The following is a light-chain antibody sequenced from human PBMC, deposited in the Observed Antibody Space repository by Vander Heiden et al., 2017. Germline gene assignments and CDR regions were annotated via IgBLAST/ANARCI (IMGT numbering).Light chain of an antibody. CDR3: QQSDSTPST. CDR1: QSISNY. CDR2: AAS. J-gene: IGKJ2*02. Sequence: DIQMTQSPSSLSASVGDRVTMTCRASQSISNYLNWYQQKPGKGPKLLIYAASSLQSGVPSRFSGSGSGTDFTLTIARLQPEDFATYYCQQSDSTPSTFGQGTKLEIK. V-gene: IGKV1-39*01.